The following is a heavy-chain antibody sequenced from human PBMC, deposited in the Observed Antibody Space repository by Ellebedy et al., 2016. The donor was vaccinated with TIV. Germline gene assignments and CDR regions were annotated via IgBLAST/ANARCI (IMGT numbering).Heavy chain of an antibody. D-gene: IGHD1-1*01. J-gene: IGHJ2*01. CDR2: INPNSGGT. CDR3: ARDNAYDPAFDL. CDR1: GYTFTGYY. V-gene: IGHV1-2*02. Sequence: ASVKVSXXASGYTFTGYYMHWVRQAPGQGLEWMGWINPNSGGTNYAQKFQGRVTMTRDTSISTAYMELSRLRSDDTAVYYCARDNAYDPAFDLWGRGTLVTVSS.